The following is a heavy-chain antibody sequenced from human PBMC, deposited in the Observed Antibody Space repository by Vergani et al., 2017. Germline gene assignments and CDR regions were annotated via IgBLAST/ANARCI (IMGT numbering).Heavy chain of an antibody. CDR2: ISWNSGSI. D-gene: IGHD3-10*01. Sequence: EVQLVESGGGLVQPGRSLRLSCAASGFTFDDYAMHWVRQAPGKGLEWVSGISWNSGSIGYADSVKGRFTISRDNAKNSLYLQMNSLRAEDTALYYLAKGITMVRGLPDYGGQGTLVTVSS. CDR3: AKGITMVRGLPDY. V-gene: IGHV3-9*01. J-gene: IGHJ4*02. CDR1: GFTFDDYA.